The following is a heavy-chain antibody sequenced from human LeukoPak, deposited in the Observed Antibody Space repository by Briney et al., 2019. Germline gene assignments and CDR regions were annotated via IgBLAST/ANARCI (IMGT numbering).Heavy chain of an antibody. CDR2: INPSGGST. CDR1: GYTFTSYY. Sequence: ASVKVSCKASGYTFTSYYMHWVRQAPGQGFEWMGIINPSGGSTSYAQKFQGRVTMTRDTSTSTVYMELSSLRSEDTAVYYCARVLAFGSGYEPSDYWGQGTLVTVSS. D-gene: IGHD5-12*01. J-gene: IGHJ4*02. CDR3: ARVLAFGSGYEPSDY. V-gene: IGHV1-46*01.